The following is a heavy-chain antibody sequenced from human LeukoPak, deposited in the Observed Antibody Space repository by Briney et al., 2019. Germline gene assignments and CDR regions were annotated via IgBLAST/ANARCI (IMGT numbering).Heavy chain of an antibody. Sequence: GASVKVSCKASGYTFTAYYMHWVRQAPGQGLEWMGWINPNSGGTNYAQKFQGRVTMTRDTSISTAYMELSRLRSDDTAVYYCASPATTVTTGAAFDIWGQGTMVTVSS. CDR2: INPNSGGT. V-gene: IGHV1-2*02. CDR1: GYTFTAYY. D-gene: IGHD4-17*01. CDR3: ASPATTVTTGAAFDI. J-gene: IGHJ3*02.